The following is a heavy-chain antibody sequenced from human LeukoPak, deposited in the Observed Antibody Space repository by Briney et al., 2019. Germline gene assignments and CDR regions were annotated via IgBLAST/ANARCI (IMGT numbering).Heavy chain of an antibody. J-gene: IGHJ4*02. CDR2: ISSGSEK. D-gene: IGHD3-3*01. CDR3: ARDLELSAVYYFDS. Sequence: GGSLRLSCAASGFTFSSYAMYWVRQAPGKGLEWVALISSGSEKYYADSVKGRFTISRDNSKNMLYLQMNSLRADDTAVYYCARDLELSAVYYFDSWGQGTLVIVSS. V-gene: IGHV3-30*04. CDR1: GFTFSSYA.